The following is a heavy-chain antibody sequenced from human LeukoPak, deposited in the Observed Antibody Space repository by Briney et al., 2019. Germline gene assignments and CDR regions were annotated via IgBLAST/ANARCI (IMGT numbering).Heavy chain of an antibody. CDR1: GYTFTSYD. D-gene: IGHD1-26*01. CDR2: MNPNSGNT. J-gene: IGHJ5*02. V-gene: IGHV1-8*01. Sequence: ASVKVSCRASGYTFTSYDINWVRQATGQGLEWMGWMNPNSGNTGYAQKFQGRVTMTRNTSISTAYMELSSLRSEDTAVYYCARAKRIIRAYSGNHRRAFDPWGQGTLVTVSS. CDR3: ARAKRIIRAYSGNHRRAFDP.